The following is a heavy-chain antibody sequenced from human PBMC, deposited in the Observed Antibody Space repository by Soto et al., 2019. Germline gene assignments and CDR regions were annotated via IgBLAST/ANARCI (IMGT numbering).Heavy chain of an antibody. V-gene: IGHV4-30-4*01. CDR3: ARGSDSGYCRGGSCFEWFDP. J-gene: IGHJ5*02. Sequence: QVQLQESGPGLVNPSQTLSLTCTVSGGSISSGDYYWSWIRQPPGKVLEWIGYIYYSRSTYYNPSLKSRVTISVDTSKNQFSLKLSSVTVADTAVYYCARGSDSGYCRGGSCFEWFDPWGQGTLVTVSS. CDR2: IYYSRST. D-gene: IGHD2-15*01. CDR1: GGSISSGDYY.